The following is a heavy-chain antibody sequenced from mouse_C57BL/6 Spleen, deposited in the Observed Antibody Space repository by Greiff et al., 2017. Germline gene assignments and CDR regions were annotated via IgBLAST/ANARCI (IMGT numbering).Heavy chain of an antibody. CDR2: IDPETGGT. CDR1: GYTFTDYE. J-gene: IGHJ3*01. D-gene: IGHD2-13*01. CDR3: ARRYSDYPAWVAY. Sequence: QVQLQQSGAELVRPGASVTLSCKASGYTFTDYEMHWVKQTPVHGLEWIGAIDPETGGTAYNQKFKGKAILTADKSSSTAYMELRRLTSKDAAVYYCARRYSDYPAWVAYWGQGILVTVSA. V-gene: IGHV1-15*01.